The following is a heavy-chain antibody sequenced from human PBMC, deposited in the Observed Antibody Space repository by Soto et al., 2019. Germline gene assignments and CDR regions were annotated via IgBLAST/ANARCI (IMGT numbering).Heavy chain of an antibody. Sequence: QVQLVQSGAEVKKPGSSVKVSCKASGGTFSSYGMHWVRQAPGKGLEWVAVIWYDGSNKYYADSVKGRFTISRDNSKNTLYLQMNSLRAEDTAVYYCARASRTSLYYYYYYMDVWGKGTTVTVSS. V-gene: IGHV3-33*01. CDR2: IWYDGSNK. J-gene: IGHJ6*03. D-gene: IGHD6-6*01. CDR1: GGTFSSYG. CDR3: ARASRTSLYYYYYYMDV.